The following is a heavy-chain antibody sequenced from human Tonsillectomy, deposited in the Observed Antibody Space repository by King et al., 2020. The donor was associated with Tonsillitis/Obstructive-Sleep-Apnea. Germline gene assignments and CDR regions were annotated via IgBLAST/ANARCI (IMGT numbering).Heavy chain of an antibody. V-gene: IGHV4-59*01. J-gene: IGHJ5*02. CDR2: IYYSGST. CDR1: GGSISSYY. D-gene: IGHD3-3*01. CDR3: ARDRPYYDFWSGYGLGWFDP. Sequence: VQLQESGPGLVKPSETLSLTCTVSGGSISSYYWSWIRQPPGKGLEWIGYIYYSGSTNYNSSLKSRVTISVDTSKNQFSLKLSSVTAADTAVYYCARDRPYYDFWSGYGLGWFDPWGQGTLVTVSS.